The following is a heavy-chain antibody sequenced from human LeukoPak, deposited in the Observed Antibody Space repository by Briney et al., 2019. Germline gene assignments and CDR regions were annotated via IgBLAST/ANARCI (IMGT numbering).Heavy chain of an antibody. Sequence: PSVKVSCKASGYTFTGFYMHWVRHAHGQGLEWMGLIKPNSGDTNYAQKFQGRVTMTRDTSISTAYMELNSLTSDDTAVYYCARVEGASSSRYDWGQGSLVTVSS. V-gene: IGHV1-2*02. D-gene: IGHD6-13*01. CDR1: GYTFTGFY. CDR3: ARVEGASSSRYD. CDR2: IKPNSGDT. J-gene: IGHJ4*02.